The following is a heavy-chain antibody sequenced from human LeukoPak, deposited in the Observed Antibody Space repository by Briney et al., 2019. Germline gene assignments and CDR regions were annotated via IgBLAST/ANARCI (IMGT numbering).Heavy chain of an antibody. J-gene: IGHJ4*02. D-gene: IGHD5-24*01. Sequence: SETLSLTCAVYGGSFSGYYWSWVRQPPGKGLEWIGEINHSGSTNYNPSLKSRVTISVDTSKNQFSLKLSSVTAADTAVYYCARHHYRGGYNSKVFDYWGQGTLVTVSS. CDR1: GGSFSGYY. V-gene: IGHV4-34*01. CDR2: INHSGST. CDR3: ARHHYRGGYNSKVFDY.